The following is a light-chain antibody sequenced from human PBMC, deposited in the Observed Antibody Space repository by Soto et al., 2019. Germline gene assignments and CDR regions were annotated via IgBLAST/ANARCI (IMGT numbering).Light chain of an antibody. J-gene: IGKJ1*01. Sequence: DIQMTHSPSTLSASVLDIVIITFRSSQSISSWLAWYQQKAGKAPKLLIYKASTLKSGVPSRFSGSGSGTEFTLTISSLQPDDFATYYCQNYNSYSEEFGQGTKVDIK. CDR2: KAS. V-gene: IGKV1-5*03. CDR1: QSISSW. CDR3: QNYNSYSEE.